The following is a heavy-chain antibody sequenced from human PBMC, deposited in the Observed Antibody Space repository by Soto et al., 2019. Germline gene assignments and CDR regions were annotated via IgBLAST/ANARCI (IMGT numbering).Heavy chain of an antibody. CDR2: IFSNDER. CDR3: AQTEDGGRSSTPAGWFDA. D-gene: IGHD2-2*01. Sequence: QVTLKESGPVLVKPTEPLTLTCTVSGFSLSNAGMGVSWIRQPPGKALEWLAHIFSNDERRFSTSLKNRLSISKETSNSQVVLIMTNMDPVDTATYYCAQTEDGGRSSTPAGWFDAWGQGTLVTVSS. V-gene: IGHV2-26*01. J-gene: IGHJ5*02. CDR1: GFSLSNAGMG.